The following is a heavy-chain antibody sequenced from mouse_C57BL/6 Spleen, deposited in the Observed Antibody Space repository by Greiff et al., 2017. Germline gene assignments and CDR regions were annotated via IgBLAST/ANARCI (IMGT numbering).Heavy chain of an antibody. J-gene: IGHJ4*01. Sequence: DVMLVESGEGLVKPGGSLKLSCAASGFTFSSYAMSWVRQTPEKRLEWVAYISSGGDYIYYADTVKGRFTISRDNARNTLYLQMSSLKSEDTAMYYCTRDGGPYYSNDYAMDYWGQGTSVTVSS. V-gene: IGHV5-9-1*02. D-gene: IGHD2-5*01. CDR2: ISSGGDYI. CDR3: TRDGGPYYSNDYAMDY. CDR1: GFTFSSYA.